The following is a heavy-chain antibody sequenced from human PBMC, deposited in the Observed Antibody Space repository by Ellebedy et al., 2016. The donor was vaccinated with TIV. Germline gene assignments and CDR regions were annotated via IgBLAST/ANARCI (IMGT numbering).Heavy chain of an antibody. D-gene: IGHD5-18*01. CDR2: INAGGVSI. CDR1: GYSFSSYA. V-gene: IGHV3-23*01. J-gene: IGHJ4*02. Sequence: PGGSLRLSCAGSGYSFSSYAMSWVRQAPGKGLEWVSGINAGGVSIAYADSVKGRFTISRDNSRNTLDLQMSSLRAEDTAVYYCAKDRTPGDGYWVFDFWGQGTLVTVST. CDR3: AKDRTPGDGYWVFDF.